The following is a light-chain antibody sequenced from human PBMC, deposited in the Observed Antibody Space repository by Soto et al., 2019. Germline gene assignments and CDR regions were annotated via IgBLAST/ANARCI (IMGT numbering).Light chain of an antibody. CDR1: QSIRRS. Sequence: DIQMTQSPSSLSASVADRVTITCRASQSIRRSLNWYQQKPGKAPKLLIYAASSLQSGVPSRFSGSGSGTDFTLTISSLQPEDFATYYCQQANSFPLTFGGGTKVDIK. CDR3: QQANSFPLT. V-gene: IGKV1-39*01. J-gene: IGKJ4*01. CDR2: AAS.